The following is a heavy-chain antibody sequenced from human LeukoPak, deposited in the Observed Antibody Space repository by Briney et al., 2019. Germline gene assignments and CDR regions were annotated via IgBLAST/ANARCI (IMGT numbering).Heavy chain of an antibody. CDR1: GGSISSYY. J-gene: IGHJ6*02. D-gene: IGHD2-2*01. V-gene: IGHV4-4*07. Sequence: SETLSLTCTVSGGSISSYYWSWLRQPAGKGLEWIGRIYTSGSTNYNPSLKSRVTMSVDTSKNQFSLKLSSVPAADTAVYYCARGPDIVVVPAARPVYYYYYGMDVWGQGTTVTVSS. CDR2: IYTSGST. CDR3: ARGPDIVVVPAARPVYYYYYGMDV.